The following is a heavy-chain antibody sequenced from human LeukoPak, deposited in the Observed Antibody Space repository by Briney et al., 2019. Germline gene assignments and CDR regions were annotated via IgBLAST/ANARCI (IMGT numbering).Heavy chain of an antibody. J-gene: IGHJ6*03. CDR1: GFTFSSYG. Sequence: GGSLRLSCAASGFTFSSYGMHWVRQAPGKGLEWVSGISSSGDRTYYADSVKGRFTISRDNSKNTLYLQMNSLRAEDTAVYYCAKEGFYCSGGSCYSFYYYYMDVWGKGTTVTVSS. CDR3: AKEGFYCSGGSCYSFYYYYMDV. D-gene: IGHD2-15*01. V-gene: IGHV3-23*01. CDR2: ISSSGDRT.